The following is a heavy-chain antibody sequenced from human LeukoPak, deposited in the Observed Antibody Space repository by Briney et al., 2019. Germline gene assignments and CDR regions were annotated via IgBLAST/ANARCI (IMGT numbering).Heavy chain of an antibody. CDR2: INHSGST. Sequence: PSETLSLTCAVCGGSFSGYYWSWIRQPPGKGLEWIGEINHSGSTNYNPSLKSRVTISVDTSKNQFSLKLSSVTAADTAVYYCARLMDDSSGYPTYWGQGTLVTVSS. D-gene: IGHD3-22*01. CDR1: GGSFSGYY. CDR3: ARLMDDSSGYPTY. J-gene: IGHJ4*02. V-gene: IGHV4-34*01.